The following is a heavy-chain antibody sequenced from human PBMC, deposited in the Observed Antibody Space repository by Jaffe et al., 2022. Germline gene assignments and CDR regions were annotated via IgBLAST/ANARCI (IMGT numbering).Heavy chain of an antibody. D-gene: IGHD5-12*01. V-gene: IGHV4-39*01. CDR1: GGSISSSSYY. CDR2: IYYSGST. CDR3: ARGPSGVVAVPLLGYFDL. J-gene: IGHJ2*01. Sequence: QLQLQESGPGLVKPSETLSLTCTVSGGSISSSSYYWGWIRQPPGKGLEWIGSIYYSGSTYYNPSLKSRVTISVDTSKNQFSLKLSSVTAADTAVYYCARGPSGVVAVPLLGYFDLWGRGTLVTVSS.